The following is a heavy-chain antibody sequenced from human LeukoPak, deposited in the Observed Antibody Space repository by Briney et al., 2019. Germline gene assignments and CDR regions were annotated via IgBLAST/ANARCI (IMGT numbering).Heavy chain of an antibody. V-gene: IGHV3-11*01. Sequence: GGSLRLSCSASGFTFADYALIWFRQAPGKGLEWVSYISSSGSTIYYADSVKGRFTISRDNAKNSLYLQMNSLRAEDTAVYYCARQGDAAFDYWGQGTLVTVSS. CDR2: ISSSGSTI. D-gene: IGHD3-16*01. CDR1: GFTFADYA. CDR3: ARQGDAAFDY. J-gene: IGHJ4*02.